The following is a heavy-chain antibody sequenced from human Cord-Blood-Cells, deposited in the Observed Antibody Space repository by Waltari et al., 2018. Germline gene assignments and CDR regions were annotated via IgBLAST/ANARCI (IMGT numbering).Heavy chain of an antibody. CDR2: IKQDGSEK. D-gene: IGHD1-7*01. J-gene: IGHJ4*02. CDR3: ARSITGTTDY. CDR1: GFTSSSYW. V-gene: IGHV3-7*01. Sequence: EVQLVESGGGLVQPGGSLRLSCAASGFTSSSYWMSWVRQAPGKGLEWVANIKQDGSEKYYVDSVKGRFTISRDNAKNSRYLQMNSLRAEDTAVYYCARSITGTTDYWGQGTLVTVSS.